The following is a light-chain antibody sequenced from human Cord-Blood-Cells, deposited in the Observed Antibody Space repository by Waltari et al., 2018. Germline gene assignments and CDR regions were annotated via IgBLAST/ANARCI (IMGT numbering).Light chain of an antibody. V-gene: IGLV2-14*01. J-gene: IGLJ2*01. CDR1: SSDAGGYNY. CDR2: DVS. CDR3: SSYTSSSTVV. Sequence: QSALTQPASVSGSSAHSITMSCTGTSSDAGGYNYVSSYQQHPGKAPKLMIYDVSKRPSGVSNRFSGSKSGNTASLTISGLQAEDEADYYCSSYTSSSTVVFGGGTKLTVL.